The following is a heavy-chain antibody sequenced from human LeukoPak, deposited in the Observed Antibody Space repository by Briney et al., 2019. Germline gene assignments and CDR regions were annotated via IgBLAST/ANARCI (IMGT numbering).Heavy chain of an antibody. V-gene: IGHV3-30*02. D-gene: IGHD2-8*01. CDR2: IQYDGSNE. CDR1: GFTLRTYW. Sequence: GGSLRLSCAASGFTLRTYWMSWVRQAPGKGLEWVAYIQYDGSNEQYADSVKGRFSISRDSSKNILYLQMNSLRAEDTTIYYCAKDRCSNGIGCYYYYMDVWGKGTTVTISS. J-gene: IGHJ6*03. CDR3: AKDRCSNGIGCYYYYMDV.